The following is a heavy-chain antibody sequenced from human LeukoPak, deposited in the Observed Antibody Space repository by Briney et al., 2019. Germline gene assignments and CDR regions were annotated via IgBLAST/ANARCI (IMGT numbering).Heavy chain of an antibody. D-gene: IGHD3-22*01. Sequence: GGSLRLSCAASGFTFDDYIMHWVRQTPGKGLEWVSLISWDGTYTHYADSVKGRFTISRDTSRNSLYLQMNSLRIEDTALYYCVKDRGRTYDTFDYWGQGNLVTVSP. CDR3: VKDRGRTYDTFDY. J-gene: IGHJ4*02. CDR1: GFTFDDYI. CDR2: ISWDGTYT. V-gene: IGHV3-43*01.